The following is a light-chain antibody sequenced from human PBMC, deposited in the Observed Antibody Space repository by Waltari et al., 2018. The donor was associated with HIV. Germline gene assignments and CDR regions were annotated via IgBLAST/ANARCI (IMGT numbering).Light chain of an antibody. Sequence: SYVLTPPPSVSVAPGKTARITCGGNHIGSTGVNWYQQKPGQAPVLVIYYDSHRPSGIPERFSGSKSGNTATLTISRVEAGDEADYYCQLWDGTGDHPGVFGTGTQVTVL. CDR2: YDS. J-gene: IGLJ1*01. V-gene: IGLV3-21*04. CDR1: HIGSTG. CDR3: QLWDGTGDHPGV.